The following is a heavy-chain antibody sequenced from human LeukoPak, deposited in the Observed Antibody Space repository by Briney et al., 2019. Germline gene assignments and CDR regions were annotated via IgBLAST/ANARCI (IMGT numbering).Heavy chain of an antibody. CDR2: INPNSGGT. CDR1: GYTFTGYY. V-gene: IGHV1-2*02. Sequence: ASVKVSCKASGYTFTGYYMHRVRQAPGQGLEWMGWINPNSGGTNYAQKFQGRVTMTRDTSISTAYLQWSSLKASDTAMYYCARLTTVTTGWDYWGQGTLVTVSS. D-gene: IGHD4-4*01. J-gene: IGHJ4*02. CDR3: ARLTTVTTGWDY.